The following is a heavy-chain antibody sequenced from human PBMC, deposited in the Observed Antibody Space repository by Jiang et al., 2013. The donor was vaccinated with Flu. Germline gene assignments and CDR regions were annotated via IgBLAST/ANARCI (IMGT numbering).Heavy chain of an antibody. V-gene: IGHV4-39*01. CDR2: SIVGVP. D-gene: IGHD1-26*01. Sequence: LLKPSETLSLTCAVSGDSISSSSCYWGWIRQPPGRGWSGLRVSIVGVPTITRPLKSRVTMSVDTSKNQFSLNLRSVTAADTAVYYCARQWDDTGNYYARAHFDSWGQGTLVTVSS. J-gene: IGHJ4*02. CDR3: ARQWDDTGNYYARAHFDS. CDR1: GDSISSSSCY.